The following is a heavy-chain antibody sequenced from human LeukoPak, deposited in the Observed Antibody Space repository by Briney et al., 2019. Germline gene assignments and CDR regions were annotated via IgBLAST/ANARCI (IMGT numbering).Heavy chain of an antibody. CDR2: MNPNSGNT. CDR1: GYTFISYD. J-gene: IGHJ4*02. CDR3: ARGKRWLQLIFDY. Sequence: ASVKVSCRASGYTFISYDSNWVGQATGQGREWMGWMNPNSGNTGYAQKFQGRVTMTRNTSRRTAYMELSSLRSEDTAVYYCARGKRWLQLIFDYWGQGTLVTVSS. D-gene: IGHD5-24*01. V-gene: IGHV1-8*01.